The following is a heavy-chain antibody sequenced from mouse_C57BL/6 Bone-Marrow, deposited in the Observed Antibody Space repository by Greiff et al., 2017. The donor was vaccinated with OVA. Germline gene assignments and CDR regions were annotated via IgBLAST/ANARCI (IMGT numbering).Heavy chain of an antibody. V-gene: IGHV10-1*01. D-gene: IGHD2-4*01. Sequence: EVKLQESGGGLVQPKGSLKLSCAASGFSFNTYAMNWVRQAPGKGLEWVARIRSKSNNYATYYADSVKDRFTISRDDSESMLYLQMNNLKTEDTAMYYCVRHENYDYDPWFAYWGQGTLVTVSA. J-gene: IGHJ3*01. CDR2: IRSKSNNYAT. CDR1: GFSFNTYA. CDR3: VRHENYDYDPWFAY.